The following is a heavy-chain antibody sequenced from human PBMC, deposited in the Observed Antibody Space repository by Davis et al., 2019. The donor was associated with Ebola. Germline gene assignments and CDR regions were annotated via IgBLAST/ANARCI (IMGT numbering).Heavy chain of an antibody. Sequence: SETLSLTCAVSGGSISSSNWWSWIRQPPGKGLECIGYIYYSGSTNSNPSIKSRVTISVDTSKNQFSLKLSSGTAADTAVYYCARLVGAVAGSYYYYGMDVWGQGTTVTVSS. J-gene: IGHJ6*02. V-gene: IGHV4-59*08. D-gene: IGHD6-19*01. CDR2: IYYSGST. CDR1: GGSISSSNW. CDR3: ARLVGAVAGSYYYYGMDV.